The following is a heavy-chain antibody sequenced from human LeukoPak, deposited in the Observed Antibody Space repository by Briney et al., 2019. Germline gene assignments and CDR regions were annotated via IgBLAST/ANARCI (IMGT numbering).Heavy chain of an antibody. J-gene: IGHJ4*02. V-gene: IGHV3-74*01. Sequence: GGSLRLSCAASEFTLSGYWMHWVRQAPGKGLVWVSRISPDGSTTNYADSVRGRFTISRDNAKNTLYLQMSSLRADDTAVYYCARASANNYGLFDYWGQGTLVTVS. CDR1: EFTLSGYW. CDR3: ARASANNYGLFDY. D-gene: IGHD5-18*01. CDR2: ISPDGSTT.